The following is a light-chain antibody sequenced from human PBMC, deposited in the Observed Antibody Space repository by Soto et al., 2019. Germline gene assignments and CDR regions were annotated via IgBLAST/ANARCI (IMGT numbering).Light chain of an antibody. Sequence: EIVLTQSPCTLSLSPGERATLSCRASQSVSSSYLAWYRQKPGQAPRLLIYGASSRATGVPDRFSGSGSGTDFTLTISRLEPEDFAVYYCQQYGSSPLTFGQGTRLEIK. CDR1: QSVSSSY. V-gene: IGKV3-20*01. CDR2: GAS. CDR3: QQYGSSPLT. J-gene: IGKJ5*01.